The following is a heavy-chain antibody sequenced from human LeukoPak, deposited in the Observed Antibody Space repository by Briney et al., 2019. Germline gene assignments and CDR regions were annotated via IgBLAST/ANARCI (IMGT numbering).Heavy chain of an antibody. D-gene: IGHD3-22*01. CDR1: GFTFSSYA. CDR3: ARDWSHYYDSSGYFDY. J-gene: IGHJ4*02. Sequence: GGSLRLSCAASGFTFSSYAMHWVRQAPGKGLEWLAVISYDGSNKYYADSVKGRFTISRDNSKNTLYLQMNSLRAEDTAVYYCARDWSHYYDSSGYFDYWGQGTLVTVSS. CDR2: ISYDGSNK. V-gene: IGHV3-30-3*01.